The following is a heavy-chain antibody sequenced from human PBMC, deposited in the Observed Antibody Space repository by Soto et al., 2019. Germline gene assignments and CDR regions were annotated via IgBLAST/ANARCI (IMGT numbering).Heavy chain of an antibody. CDR1: GDIFTSYG. CDR2: ISAYNGNT. CDR3: ARDQEGITMIVGGT. Sequence: QVQLVQSGAEVKKPGASVKVSCNASGDIFTSYGISWVRQAPGQGLEWMGWISAYNGNTNYAQKFQGRVTMTTDTSTSTAYMELRSLRSDDTAVYYYARDQEGITMIVGGTWGQGTLVTVSS. D-gene: IGHD3-22*01. J-gene: IGHJ5*02. V-gene: IGHV1-18*01.